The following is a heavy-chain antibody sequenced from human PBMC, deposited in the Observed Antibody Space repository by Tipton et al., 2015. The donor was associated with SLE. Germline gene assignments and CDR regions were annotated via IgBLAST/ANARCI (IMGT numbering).Heavy chain of an antibody. CDR3: ATAGGSGSNDAFDI. J-gene: IGHJ3*02. Sequence: TLSLTCAVYGGSFSGYYWSWIRQPPGKGLEWIGSIYQSGSTYYNPSLKSRVTISVDTSKNQFSLKLSSVTAADTAVYYCATAGGSGSNDAFDIWGQGTMVTVSS. V-gene: IGHV4-34*01. D-gene: IGHD3-10*01. CDR1: GGSFSGYY. CDR2: IYQSGST.